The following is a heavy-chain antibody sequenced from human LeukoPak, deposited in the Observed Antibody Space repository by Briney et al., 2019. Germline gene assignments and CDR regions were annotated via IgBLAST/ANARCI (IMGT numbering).Heavy chain of an antibody. Sequence: TGGSLRLSCAASGFTFRSYGMHWVRQAPGKGLEWVAFIRYDGSNKYYADSVKGRFTISRDNSKNTLYLQMNSLRAGDTAVYYCAKDRGIVATLYYFDYWGQGTLVTVSS. J-gene: IGHJ4*02. CDR1: GFTFRSYG. V-gene: IGHV3-30*02. D-gene: IGHD5-12*01. CDR3: AKDRGIVATLYYFDY. CDR2: IRYDGSNK.